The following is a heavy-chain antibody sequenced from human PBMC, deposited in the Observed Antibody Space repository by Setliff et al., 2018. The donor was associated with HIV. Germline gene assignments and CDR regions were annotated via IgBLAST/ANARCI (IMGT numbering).Heavy chain of an antibody. J-gene: IGHJ1*01. CDR3: ARDQGEVTRACWH. Sequence: SVKVSCKASGGTFRGYAISWVRQAPGQGLEWMGGIISIFGTENYAQKFQGRVTITEDESTNTAYMELSSRTSDDTAVYYCARDQGEVTRACWHWGQGTLVTVSS. V-gene: IGHV1-69*13. CDR2: IISIFGTE. D-gene: IGHD2-21*02. CDR1: GGTFRGYA.